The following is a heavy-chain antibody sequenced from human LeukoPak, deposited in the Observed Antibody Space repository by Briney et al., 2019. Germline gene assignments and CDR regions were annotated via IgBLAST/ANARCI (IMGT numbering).Heavy chain of an antibody. Sequence: ASVQVSCKASGGTFSSYAISWVRQAPGQGLEWMGRIIPIFGIANYAQKFQGRVTITADKSTSTAYMELSSLRSEDTAVYYCARGVVVALHDAFDIWGQGTMVTVSS. CDR3: ARGVVVALHDAFDI. D-gene: IGHD2-21*01. V-gene: IGHV1-69*04. J-gene: IGHJ3*02. CDR1: GGTFSSYA. CDR2: IIPIFGIA.